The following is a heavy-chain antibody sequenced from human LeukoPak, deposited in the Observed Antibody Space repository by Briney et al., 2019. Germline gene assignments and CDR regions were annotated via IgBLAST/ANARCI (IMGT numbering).Heavy chain of an antibody. CDR2: IYYSGST. J-gene: IGHJ4*02. CDR3: ARQHSNYYHFDY. CDR1: GGSISSYY. Sequence: SETLSLTCTVSGGSISSYYWSWIRQPPGKGLEWIAYIYYSGSTNYNPSLKSRVTISVDTSKNQFSLKLSSVTAADTAVYYCARQHSNYYHFDYWGQGTLVTVSS. D-gene: IGHD3-22*01. V-gene: IGHV4-59*08.